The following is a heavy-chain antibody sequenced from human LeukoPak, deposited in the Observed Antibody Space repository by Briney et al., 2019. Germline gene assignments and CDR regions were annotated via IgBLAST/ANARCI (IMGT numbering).Heavy chain of an antibody. CDR2: IYTSGST. Sequence: SETPSLTCTVSGGSISSYYWSWIRQPAGKGLEWIGRIYTSGSTNFSPSLKSRVTMSVDTSKNQFSLKLSSVTAADTAVYYCARWRDDYFDYWGQGTLVTVSS. CDR3: ARWRDDYFDY. CDR1: GGSISSYY. V-gene: IGHV4-4*07. J-gene: IGHJ4*02.